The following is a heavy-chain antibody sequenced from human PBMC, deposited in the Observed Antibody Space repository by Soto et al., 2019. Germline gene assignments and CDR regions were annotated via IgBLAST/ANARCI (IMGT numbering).Heavy chain of an antibody. J-gene: IGHJ4*02. CDR1: GDSVSINSPS. Sequence: SQTLSLTCAISGDSVSINSPSWNWVRLSPSRGIEWLGSTYYRSKWYNDYAVSVKSRITINPETSKNQFSLQLNSVTPEDTAVYYWARGKDFWSGYWLDYWGEGTLVTVSS. CDR2: TYYRSKWYN. V-gene: IGHV6-1*01. CDR3: ARGKDFWSGYWLDY. D-gene: IGHD3-3*01.